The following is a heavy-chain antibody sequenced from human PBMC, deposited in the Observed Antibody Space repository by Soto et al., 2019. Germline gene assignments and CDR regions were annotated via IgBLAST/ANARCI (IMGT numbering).Heavy chain of an antibody. V-gene: IGHV3-9*01. Sequence: GGSLRLSCAASGFTVDDYAMHWVRQAPGKGLEWVSGISWNSGSIGYADSVKGRFTISRDNAKNSLYLQMNSLRAEDTALYYCAKDRGIAVAGNAAFDIWGQGTMVTVSS. CDR3: AKDRGIAVAGNAAFDI. D-gene: IGHD6-19*01. CDR2: ISWNSGSI. J-gene: IGHJ3*02. CDR1: GFTVDDYA.